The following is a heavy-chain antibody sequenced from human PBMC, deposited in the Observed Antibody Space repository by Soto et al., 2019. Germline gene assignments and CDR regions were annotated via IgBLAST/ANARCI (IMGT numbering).Heavy chain of an antibody. J-gene: IGHJ6*01. CDR2: IFYSGGT. CDR1: GVSIDKYY. CDR3: ARGTQTPTLYPWDV. D-gene: IGHD3-16*01. V-gene: IGHV4-59*01. Sequence: PSETLSLTCNVSGVSIDKYYWTWIRQSPGRGLEWIGYIFYSGGTNYNPSLKSRVTISADVSKSLVSLKMNSVSAADTALYYCARGTQTPTLYPWDVWGQGTPVPVSP.